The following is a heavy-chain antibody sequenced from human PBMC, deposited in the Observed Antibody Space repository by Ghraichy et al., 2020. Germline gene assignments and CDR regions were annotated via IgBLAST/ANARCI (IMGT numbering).Heavy chain of an antibody. CDR1: GGSISSSSYY. Sequence: SETLSLTCTVSGGSISSSSYYWGWIRQPPGKGLEWIGSIYYSGSTYYNPSLKSRVTISVDTSKNQFSLKLSSVTAADTTVYYCARLARRGYNYGSDAFDIWGQGTMVTVSS. J-gene: IGHJ3*02. CDR3: ARLARRGYNYGSDAFDI. V-gene: IGHV4-39*01. CDR2: IYYSGST. D-gene: IGHD5-18*01.